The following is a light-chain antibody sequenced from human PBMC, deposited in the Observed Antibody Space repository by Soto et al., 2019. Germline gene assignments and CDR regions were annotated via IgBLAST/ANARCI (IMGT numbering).Light chain of an antibody. Sequence: EIVLTQSPATLSSSPGERATLSCRASQSVSSSLAWYQQKPGQAPRLLIYGASNRAGGIPARFSGSGSGTDFTLTISSREPEDFAVYYCQQRSNWAVTFGQGTRLEIK. CDR3: QQRSNWAVT. CDR2: GAS. J-gene: IGKJ5*01. V-gene: IGKV3-11*01. CDR1: QSVSSS.